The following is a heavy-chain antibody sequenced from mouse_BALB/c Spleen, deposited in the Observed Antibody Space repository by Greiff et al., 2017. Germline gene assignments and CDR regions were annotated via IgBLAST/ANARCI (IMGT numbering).Heavy chain of an antibody. Sequence: EVQGVESGGGLVQPGGSMKLSCVASGFTFSNYWMNWVRQSPEKGLEWVAEIRLKSNNYATHYAESVKGRFTISRDDSKSSVYLQMNNLRAEDTGIYYCTRRGWDGYFDYWGQGTTLTVSS. V-gene: IGHV6-6*02. D-gene: IGHD4-1*01. CDR1: GFTFSNYW. CDR3: TRRGWDGYFDY. J-gene: IGHJ2*01. CDR2: IRLKSNNYAT.